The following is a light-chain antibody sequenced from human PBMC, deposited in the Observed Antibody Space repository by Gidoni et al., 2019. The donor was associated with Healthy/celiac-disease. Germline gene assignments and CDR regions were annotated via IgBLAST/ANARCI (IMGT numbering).Light chain of an antibody. CDR3: QQYYSYPRT. J-gene: IGKJ2*01. CDR1: QGISSY. V-gene: IGKV1-8*01. Sequence: AIRMTQSPSSFSASTGARVTITCRASQGISSYLAWYQQKPGKAPKLLIYAASTLQSGVPSRFSGSGAGTDFTLTISCLQSEDCATYYCQQYYSYPRTFGQGTKLEIK. CDR2: AAS.